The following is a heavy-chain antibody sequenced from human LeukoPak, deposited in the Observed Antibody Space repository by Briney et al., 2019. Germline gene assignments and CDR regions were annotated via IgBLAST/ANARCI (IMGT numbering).Heavy chain of an antibody. CDR3: ARYFEDSSSWPRLNWFDP. D-gene: IGHD6-13*01. Sequence: SQTLSLTCTVSGGSISSGSYYWSWIRQPAGKGLEWIGRIYTSGSTNYNPSLKSRVTMSVDTSKNQFSLKLSSVTAADTAVYYCARYFEDSSSWPRLNWFDPWGQGTLVTVSS. CDR1: GGSISSGSYY. CDR2: IYTSGST. V-gene: IGHV4-61*02. J-gene: IGHJ5*02.